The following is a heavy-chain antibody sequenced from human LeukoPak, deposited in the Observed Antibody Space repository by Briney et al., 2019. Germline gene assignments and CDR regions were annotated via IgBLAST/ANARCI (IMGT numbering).Heavy chain of an antibody. CDR2: IKQDRSEK. CDR3: AREDIVLMVYSP. D-gene: IGHD2-8*01. V-gene: IGHV3-7*03. Sequence: PGGSLRLSCVASGFTFSNYWMSWVRQAPGKGLEWVANIKQDRSEKYYVDSVKGRFTISRDNAKNSLYLQMNSLRAEDTALYYCAREDIVLMVYSPWGQGTLVTVSS. CDR1: GFTFSNYW. J-gene: IGHJ5*02.